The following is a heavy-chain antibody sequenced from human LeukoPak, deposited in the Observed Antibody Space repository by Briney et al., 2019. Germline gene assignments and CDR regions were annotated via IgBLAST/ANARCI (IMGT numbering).Heavy chain of an antibody. CDR3: AKGSRSDARYYFDY. J-gene: IGHJ4*02. Sequence: PGGSLRLSCAASGVIFNSYAMGWVRQAPGKRLEWVSDISGSGTSSYYADSVKGRFTISRDNSKNTLYLQMNSLRAEDTAVYYCAKGSRSDARYYFDYWGQGTLVTVSS. D-gene: IGHD2-15*01. V-gene: IGHV3-23*01. CDR2: ISGSGTSS. CDR1: GVIFNSYA.